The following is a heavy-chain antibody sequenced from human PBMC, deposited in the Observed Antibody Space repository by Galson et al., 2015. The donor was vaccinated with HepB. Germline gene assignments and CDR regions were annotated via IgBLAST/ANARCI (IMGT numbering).Heavy chain of an antibody. J-gene: IGHJ4*02. CDR2: IYVGGNT. CDR3: ARAHDWNEYYFDY. V-gene: IGHV3-66*02. Sequence: SLRLSCAASGLTVSSSHMSWVRQAPGQGLEWVSLIYVGGNTYYADSVKGRFTISRDNSKNTLYLQMSSLRTEDTAVYYCARAHDWNEYYFDYWGQGTLVTVSS. CDR1: GLTVSSSH. D-gene: IGHD1-1*01.